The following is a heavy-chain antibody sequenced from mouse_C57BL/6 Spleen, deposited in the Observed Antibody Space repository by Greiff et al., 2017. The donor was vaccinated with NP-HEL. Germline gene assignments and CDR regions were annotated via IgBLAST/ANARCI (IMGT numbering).Heavy chain of an antibody. D-gene: IGHD2-1*01. J-gene: IGHJ3*01. Sequence: QVQLQQSGPELVKPGASVKISCKASGYAFSSSWMNWVKQRPGKGLEWIGRIYPGDGDTNYNGKFKGKATLTADKSSSTAYMQLSSLTSEDSAVYFCARWKLRAYWGQGTLVTVSA. CDR2: IYPGDGDT. CDR3: ARWKLRAY. CDR1: GYAFSSSW. V-gene: IGHV1-82*01.